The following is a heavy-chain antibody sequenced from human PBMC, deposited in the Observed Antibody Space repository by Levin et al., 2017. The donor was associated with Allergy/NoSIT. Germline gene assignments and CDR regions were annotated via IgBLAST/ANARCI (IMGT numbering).Heavy chain of an antibody. D-gene: IGHD4-17*01. J-gene: IGHJ4*02. V-gene: IGHV4-31*03. CDR3: ARDSPGDYVFDY. CDR1: GGSVSSGGYY. CDR2: IYYSGST. Sequence: LRLSCTVSGGSVSSGGYYWSWIRQHPGKGLEWIGYIYYSGSTYYKPSLKSRVTISVDTSKNQFSLKLRSVTPADTAVYYCARDSPGDYVFDYWGQGTLVTVSS.